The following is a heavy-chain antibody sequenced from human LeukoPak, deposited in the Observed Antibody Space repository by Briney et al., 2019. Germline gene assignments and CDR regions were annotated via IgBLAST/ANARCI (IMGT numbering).Heavy chain of an antibody. V-gene: IGHV1-2*02. D-gene: IGHD3-16*02. CDR3: ARDPYNYDYVWGSYRYFDY. Sequence: GVSVKVSCKASGYTFTGYYMHWVRQAPGQGLEWMGWINPNSGGTNYAQKFQGRVTMTRDTSISTAYMELSRLRSDDTAVYYCARDPYNYDYVWGSYRYFDYWGQGTLVTVSS. J-gene: IGHJ4*02. CDR2: INPNSGGT. CDR1: GYTFTGYY.